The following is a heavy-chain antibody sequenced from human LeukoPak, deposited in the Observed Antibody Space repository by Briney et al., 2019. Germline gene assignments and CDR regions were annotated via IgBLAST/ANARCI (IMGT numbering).Heavy chain of an antibody. CDR1: GGSISSYY. J-gene: IGHJ4*02. Sequence: SETLSLTCTVSGGSISSYYWSWLRQPPGKGLEWIGYIYYSGSTNYNPSLKRRVTISVDTSKNQFSLKLSSVTAADTAVYYCARGNRSGSLQLFDYWGQGTLVTVSS. V-gene: IGHV4-59*01. CDR2: IYYSGST. CDR3: ARGNRSGSLQLFDY. D-gene: IGHD1-1*01.